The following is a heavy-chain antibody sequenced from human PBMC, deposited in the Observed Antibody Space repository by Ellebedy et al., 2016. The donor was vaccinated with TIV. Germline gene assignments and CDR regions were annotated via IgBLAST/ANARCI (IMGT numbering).Heavy chain of an antibody. V-gene: IGHV3-9*01. CDR3: FVGGMGVTGADY. J-gene: IGHJ4*02. Sequence: SLKISXAASGFTFDDYDMHWVRQAPGKGLEWVSGITWNSGYIGYADSVKGRFTISRDNAKNSLYLQMNSLGPEDTAFYYCFVGGMGVTGADYWGQGTLVTVSS. D-gene: IGHD3-10*01. CDR1: GFTFDDYD. CDR2: ITWNSGYI.